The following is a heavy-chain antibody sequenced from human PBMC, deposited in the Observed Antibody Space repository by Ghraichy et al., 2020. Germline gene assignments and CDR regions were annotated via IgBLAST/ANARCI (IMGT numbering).Heavy chain of an antibody. CDR2: ISSSSSYI. D-gene: IGHD3-22*01. V-gene: IGHV3-21*01. CDR3: AREGDYYDSSGYYLDY. Sequence: LSLTCAASGFTFSSYSMNWVRQAPGKGLEWVSSISSSSSYIYYADSVKGRFTISRDNAKNSLYLQMNSLRAEDTAVYYCAREGDYYDSSGYYLDYWGQGTLVNGSS. CDR1: GFTFSSYS. J-gene: IGHJ4*02.